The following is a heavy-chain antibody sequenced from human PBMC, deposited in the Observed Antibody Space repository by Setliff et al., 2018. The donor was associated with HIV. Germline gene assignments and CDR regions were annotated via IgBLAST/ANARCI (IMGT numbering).Heavy chain of an antibody. CDR2: IKTKPSNYAT. CDR3: TASADGDCATTSCTNWFDP. J-gene: IGHJ5*02. CDR1: GFTFSGSA. V-gene: IGHV3-73*01. D-gene: IGHD2-2*01. Sequence: GVSLRLSCAASGFTFSGSAIHWVRRASGKGLEWVGRIKTKPSNYATAYGASMKGRFTISRDDSKNTAYLQLNSLKAEDTAVYYCTASADGDCATTSCTNWFDPWGQGTLVTVSS.